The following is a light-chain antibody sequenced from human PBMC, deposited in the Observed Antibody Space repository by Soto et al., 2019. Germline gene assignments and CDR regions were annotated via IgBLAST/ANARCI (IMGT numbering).Light chain of an antibody. Sequence: QAVVTQPASVSGSPGQSITISCTGSSSDVGGFNYVSWYQHHPGKAPKLMIYKVTNRPSGVSSRFSGSKSGNTASLTISGLQAEDEGHYYCSSYTSTDTVVFGGGTKLTVL. V-gene: IGLV2-14*01. CDR2: KVT. CDR1: SSDVGGFNY. CDR3: SSYTSTDTVV. J-gene: IGLJ2*01.